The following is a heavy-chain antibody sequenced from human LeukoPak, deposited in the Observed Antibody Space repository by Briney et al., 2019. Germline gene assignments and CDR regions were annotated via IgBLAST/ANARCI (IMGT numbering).Heavy chain of an antibody. J-gene: IGHJ4*02. CDR3: ARALSAPAYYYDSSGYYSENDY. CDR2: INHSGST. V-gene: IGHV4-34*01. D-gene: IGHD3-22*01. Sequence: SETLSLTCAVYGGSFSGYYWSCIRQPPGKGLEWIGEINHSGSTNYNPSLKSRVTISVDTSKNQFSLKLSSVTAADTAVYYCARALSAPAYYYDSSGYYSENDYWGQGTLVTVSS. CDR1: GGSFSGYY.